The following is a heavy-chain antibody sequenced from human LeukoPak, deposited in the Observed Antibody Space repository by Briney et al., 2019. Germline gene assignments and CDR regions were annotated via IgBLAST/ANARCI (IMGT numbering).Heavy chain of an antibody. D-gene: IGHD6-6*01. CDR1: GGSISSSSYY. CDR3: AREGLRVYNWSDP. Sequence: SETLSLTCTVSGGSISSSSYYWGWIRQPPGKGLEWIGSIYYSGSTYYNPSLKSRVTISVDTSKNQFSLKLSSVTAADTAVYYCAREGLRVYNWSDPWGQGTLVTVSS. V-gene: IGHV4-39*07. CDR2: IYYSGST. J-gene: IGHJ5*02.